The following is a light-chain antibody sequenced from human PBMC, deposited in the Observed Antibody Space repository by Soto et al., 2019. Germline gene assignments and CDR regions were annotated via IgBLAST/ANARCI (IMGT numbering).Light chain of an antibody. CDR1: SSDVGGYNF. Sequence: QSVLTQPPSASGSPGQSVTISCTGTSSDVGGYNFVSWYQQHPGKAPKLMIYEVSSRPSGVSNRFSGSKSGNTASLTISGLQPEDEADYYCSSYTTSSTLVFGTGTKVTVL. V-gene: IGLV2-14*03. CDR2: EVS. CDR3: SSYTTSSTLV. J-gene: IGLJ1*01.